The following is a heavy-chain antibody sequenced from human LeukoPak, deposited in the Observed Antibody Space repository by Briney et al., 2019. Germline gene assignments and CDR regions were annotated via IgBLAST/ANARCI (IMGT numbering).Heavy chain of an antibody. V-gene: IGHV3-30*02. J-gene: IGHJ3*02. CDR3: AKGWQQLSLDAFDI. CDR2: IRHDGSNG. D-gene: IGHD6-13*01. Sequence: QSGGSLRLSCAASGFTFSAFGMHWVRQAPGQGLEWVAFIRHDGSNGYYADSVKGRFTISRDNSKNTLYLQMNSLRAEDTAVYYCAKGWQQLSLDAFDIWGQGTMVTVSS. CDR1: GFTFSAFG.